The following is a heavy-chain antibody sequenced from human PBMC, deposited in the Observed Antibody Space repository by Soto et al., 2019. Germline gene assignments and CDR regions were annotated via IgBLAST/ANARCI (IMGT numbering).Heavy chain of an antibody. D-gene: IGHD3-22*01. J-gene: IGHJ4*01. V-gene: IGHV3-30*18. CDR3: AKNPGYYYDSTGYHFDY. Sequence: GSLRLSWEVSGFTFSAYGMHWVRQAPGKGLEWVAAISHDGTNKNYGDSVKGRFTISRDNSKNTLYLQMNSLRAEDTAVYYCAKNPGYYYDSTGYHFDYWGHGTLVTV. CDR2: ISHDGTNK. CDR1: GFTFSAYG.